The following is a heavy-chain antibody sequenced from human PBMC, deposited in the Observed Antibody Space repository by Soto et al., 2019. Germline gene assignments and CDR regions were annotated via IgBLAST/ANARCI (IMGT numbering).Heavy chain of an antibody. D-gene: IGHD3-22*01. CDR2: IYTSGST. CDR3: AVSYYYDSSGYYDYYYYYGMDV. J-gene: IGHJ6*02. Sequence: SETLSLTCTVSGGSISSYYWSWIRQPAGKGLEWIGRIYTSGSTNYNPSLKSRVTMSVDTSKNQFSLKLSSVTAADTAVYYCAVSYYYDSSGYYDYYYYYGMDVWGQGTTVTV. CDR1: GGSISSYY. V-gene: IGHV4-4*07.